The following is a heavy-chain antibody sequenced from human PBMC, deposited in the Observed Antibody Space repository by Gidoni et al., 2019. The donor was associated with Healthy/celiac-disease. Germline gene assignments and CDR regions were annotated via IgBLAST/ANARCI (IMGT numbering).Heavy chain of an antibody. CDR3: ARHAVVPAAMYYYYYGMDV. V-gene: IGHV4-59*08. D-gene: IGHD2-2*01. J-gene: IGHJ6*02. CDR2: GST. Sequence: GSTNYNPSLKSRVTISVDTSKNQFSLKLSSVTAADTAVYYCARHAVVPAAMYYYYYGMDVWGQGTTVTVSS.